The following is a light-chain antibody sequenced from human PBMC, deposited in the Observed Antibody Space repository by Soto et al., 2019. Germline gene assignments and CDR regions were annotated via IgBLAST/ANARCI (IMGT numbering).Light chain of an antibody. Sequence: DIQLTQSPSFLSASVGDRVTITCRASQGISYHLSWYQEKPGKAPKLLIYAASTLQSGVPSRFSGSGSGTEFILTISSLQPEDFATYYCQQLNSYPSTFGQGTKVEIK. CDR1: QGISYH. J-gene: IGKJ1*01. CDR2: AAS. V-gene: IGKV1-9*01. CDR3: QQLNSYPST.